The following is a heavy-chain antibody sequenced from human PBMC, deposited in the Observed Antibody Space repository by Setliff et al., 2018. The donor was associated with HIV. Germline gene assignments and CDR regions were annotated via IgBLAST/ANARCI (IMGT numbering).Heavy chain of an antibody. Sequence: NPSETLSLTCAVYGGSFSEYYWSWIRQSPGKGLEWIGEINHSGSTHYNPPPKSRATISVDTSKNQFSLRLNSVTAADTAVYYCARVGYSSSYYYYYMDVWGKGTTVTVSS. CDR3: ARVGYSSSYYYYYMDV. CDR2: INHSGST. CDR1: GGSFSEYY. D-gene: IGHD6-6*01. J-gene: IGHJ6*03. V-gene: IGHV4-34*01.